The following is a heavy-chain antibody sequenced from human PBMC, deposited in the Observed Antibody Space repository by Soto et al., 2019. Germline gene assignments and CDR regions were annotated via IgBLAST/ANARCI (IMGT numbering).Heavy chain of an antibody. CDR3: ARDSGYYGSGSPYNWFDP. CDR1: GGSISSGGYY. V-gene: IGHV4-31*03. D-gene: IGHD3-10*01. Sequence: SETLSLTCTVSGGSISSGGYYWSWIRQHPGKGPEWIGYIYYSGSTYYNPSLKSRVTISVDTSKNQFSLKLSSVTAADTAVYYCARDSGYYGSGSPYNWFDPWGQGTLVTVS. J-gene: IGHJ5*02. CDR2: IYYSGST.